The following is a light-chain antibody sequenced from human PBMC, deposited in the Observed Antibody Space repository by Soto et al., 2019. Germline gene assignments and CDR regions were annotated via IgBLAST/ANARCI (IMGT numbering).Light chain of an antibody. Sequence: SYELTQPPSVSVSPGQTASITCSGDNLGDKYVCWYQQKPGQSPVMVIHQDSERPSGIPERFSGSNSGDAATLTISGTQAVDAADYYCQAWHSSPRVVFGGGTKLTVL. CDR1: NLGDKY. J-gene: IGLJ2*01. V-gene: IGLV3-1*01. CDR2: QDS. CDR3: QAWHSSPRVV.